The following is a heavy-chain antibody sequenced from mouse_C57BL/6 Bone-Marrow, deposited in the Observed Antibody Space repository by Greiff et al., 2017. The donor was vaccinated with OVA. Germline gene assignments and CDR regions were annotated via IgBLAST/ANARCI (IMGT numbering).Heavy chain of an antibody. D-gene: IGHD2-3*01. V-gene: IGHV5-9-1*02. Sequence: EVKLMESGEGLVKPGGSLKLSCAASGFTFSSYAMSWVRQTPEKRLEWVAYISSGGDYIYYADTVKGRFTISRDNARNTLYLQMSSQKSEDTAMYYCTRDGYYAMDYWGQGTSVTVSS. CDR2: ISSGGDYI. J-gene: IGHJ4*01. CDR3: TRDGYYAMDY. CDR1: GFTFSSYA.